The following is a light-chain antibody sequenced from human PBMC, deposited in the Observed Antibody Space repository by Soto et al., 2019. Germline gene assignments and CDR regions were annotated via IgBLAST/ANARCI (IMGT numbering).Light chain of an antibody. CDR3: LKYGSSPGWT. Sequence: DIVLTQSPGTLSLSPGERAPLSCRARQTVDSNFLAWYQQKPGQAPRLLIYAASTRATGIPDRFSGSGSGTDFTLTIGRLDPEDFAVYYCLKYGSSPGWTFGPGTKVDIK. J-gene: IGKJ1*01. CDR1: QTVDSNF. CDR2: AAS. V-gene: IGKV3-20*01.